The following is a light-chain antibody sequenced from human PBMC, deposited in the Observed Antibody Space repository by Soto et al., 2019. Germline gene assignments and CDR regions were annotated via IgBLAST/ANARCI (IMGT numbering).Light chain of an antibody. Sequence: QSALTQPASVSGSPGQSITISCTGTSSDIGAYNFVSWYQQHPGKAPKLMLYDVNIRPSGVSNRFSGSKYDNTASLTISGRQAEDEADYYCTSWTTSTTMIFGGGTKVTVL. CDR1: SSDIGAYNF. CDR3: TSWTTSTTMI. J-gene: IGLJ2*01. CDR2: DVN. V-gene: IGLV2-14*03.